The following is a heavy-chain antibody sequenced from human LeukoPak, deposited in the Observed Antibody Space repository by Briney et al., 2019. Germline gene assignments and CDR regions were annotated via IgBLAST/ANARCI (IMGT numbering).Heavy chain of an antibody. D-gene: IGHD6-6*01. CDR1: GFTFSRYW. CDR3: AREAYSSSSSDY. CDR2: ISNDGSTT. V-gene: IGHV3-74*01. J-gene: IGHJ4*02. Sequence: PGGSLRLSCAASGFTFSRYWMHWVRQVPGKGLVWVSRISNDGSTTSYADSVKGRFTISRDNAENILYLEMSSLRAEDTSVYYCAREAYSSSSSDYWGQGTLVTVSS.